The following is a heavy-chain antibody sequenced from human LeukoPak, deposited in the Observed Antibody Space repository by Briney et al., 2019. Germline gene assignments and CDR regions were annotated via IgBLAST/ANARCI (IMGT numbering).Heavy chain of an antibody. CDR2: INTDGSST. Sequence: GGSLRLSCAASGFTFSNNYMHWVRQAPGKGLVWVSRINTDGSSTNYADPVKGRFTISRDNAKNTLYLQMNSLRAEDTAVYYCARGYSYAHDYWGQGTLVTVSS. V-gene: IGHV3-74*01. CDR1: GFTFSNNY. J-gene: IGHJ4*02. D-gene: IGHD3-16*01. CDR3: ARGYSYAHDY.